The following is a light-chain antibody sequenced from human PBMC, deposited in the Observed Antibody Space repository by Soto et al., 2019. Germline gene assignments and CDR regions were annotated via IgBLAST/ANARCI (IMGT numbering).Light chain of an antibody. CDR2: RNN. CDR1: SSNIGSNY. J-gene: IGLJ2*01. CDR3: AAWDDSLSAYVI. V-gene: IGLV1-47*01. Sequence: QPVLTHPPSASGTPGQRVTISCSGSSSNIGSNYVYWYQQVPGTAPKLLIYRNNQRPSGVPDRFSGSKSGTSASLAITGLRSEDEADYYCAAWDDSLSAYVIFGGGTKLTVL.